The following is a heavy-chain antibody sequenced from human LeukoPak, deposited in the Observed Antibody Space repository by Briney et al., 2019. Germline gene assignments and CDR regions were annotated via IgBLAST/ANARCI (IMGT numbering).Heavy chain of an antibody. CDR2: ISGTSSTI. CDR1: GFPFSNYW. V-gene: IGHV3-48*02. Sequence: PGGSLRLSCAASGFPFSNYWMSWVRQAPGKGLEWVSCISGTSSTIYYADSVKGRFTISRDNAKTSLYLQMISLRDEDTAVYYCARRLGTTMLDYWGQGTLVTVSS. CDR3: ARRLGTTMLDY. D-gene: IGHD1-26*01. J-gene: IGHJ4*02.